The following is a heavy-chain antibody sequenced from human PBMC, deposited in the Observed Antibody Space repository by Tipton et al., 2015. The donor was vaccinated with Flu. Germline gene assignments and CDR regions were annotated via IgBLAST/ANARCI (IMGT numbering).Heavy chain of an antibody. Sequence: TLFLTCTVSGGSIRSSSYYWGWIRQPPGKGPEWIGSMLYGGSTYYNPSLESRVTISLDTSKNQFSLKLSSVTAADTAVYYCARDDSGFNDYWGPGTLVTVSS. V-gene: IGHV4-39*07. CDR2: MLYGGST. D-gene: IGHD3-22*01. CDR3: ARDDSGFNDY. CDR1: GGSIRSSSYY. J-gene: IGHJ4*02.